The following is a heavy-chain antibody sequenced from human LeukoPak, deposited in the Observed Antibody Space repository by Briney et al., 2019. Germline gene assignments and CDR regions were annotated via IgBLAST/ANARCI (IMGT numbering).Heavy chain of an antibody. CDR1: GFTFSSYG. Sequence: GGSLRLSCVASGFTFSSYGMHWVRQAPGEGLEWVPGISDDGSKKYYVDSVKGRFTISRDNSKNTLDLQMNSLRAEDTAVYYCAKDGQGLTYYFDYWGQGTLVTVSS. CDR3: AKDGQGLTYYFDY. V-gene: IGHV3-30*18. D-gene: IGHD3-16*01. CDR2: ISDDGSKK. J-gene: IGHJ4*02.